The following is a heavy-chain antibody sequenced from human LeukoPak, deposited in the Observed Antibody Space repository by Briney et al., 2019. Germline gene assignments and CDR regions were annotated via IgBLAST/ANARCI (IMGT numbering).Heavy chain of an antibody. CDR3: ARDRDSSGWYGGDY. J-gene: IGHJ4*02. CDR1: GYTFTGYY. D-gene: IGHD6-19*01. CDR2: INPNSGGT. Sequence: SVKVSCKASGYTFTGYYMHWVRQAPGQGLEWMGWINPNSGGTNYAQKFQGRVTMTRDTSISTAYMELSRLRSDDTAVYYCARDRDSSGWYGGDYWGQGTLVTVSS. V-gene: IGHV1-2*02.